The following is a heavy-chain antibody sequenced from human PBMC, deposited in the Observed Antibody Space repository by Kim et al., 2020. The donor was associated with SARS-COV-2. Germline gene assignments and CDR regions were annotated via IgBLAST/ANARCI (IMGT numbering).Heavy chain of an antibody. V-gene: IGHV3-48*02. CDR1: GFTFSSYS. CDR2: ISSSSSTI. CDR3: ARDSEWIVVVPPQYYGMDV. Sequence: GGSLRLSCAASGFTFSSYSMNWVRQAPGKGLEWVSYISSSSSTIYYADSVKGRFTISRDNAKNSLYLQMNSLRDEDTAVYYCARDSEWIVVVPPQYYGMDVWGQGTTVTVSS. D-gene: IGHD2-2*01. J-gene: IGHJ6*02.